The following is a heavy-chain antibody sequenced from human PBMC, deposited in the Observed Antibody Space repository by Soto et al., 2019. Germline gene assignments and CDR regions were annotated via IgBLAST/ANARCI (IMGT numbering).Heavy chain of an antibody. Sequence: PGGSLRLSCAASGFTFSSYSMNWVRQAPGKGLEWVSSISSSSSYIYYADSVKGRFTISRDNAKNSLYLQMNSLRAEDTAVYYCARDTRGRLGELSLPYYFDYWGQGTLVTVSS. J-gene: IGHJ4*02. D-gene: IGHD3-16*02. V-gene: IGHV3-21*01. CDR3: ARDTRGRLGELSLPYYFDY. CDR2: ISSSSSYI. CDR1: GFTFSSYS.